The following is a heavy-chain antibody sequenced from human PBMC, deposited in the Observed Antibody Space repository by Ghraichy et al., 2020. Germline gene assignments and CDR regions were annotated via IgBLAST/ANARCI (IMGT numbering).Heavy chain of an antibody. J-gene: IGHJ6*02. Sequence: GSLRLSCAASGFTFSSYWMSWVRQAPGKGLEWVANIKQDGSEKYYVDSVKGRFTISRDNAKNSLYLQMNSLRAEDTAVYYCARPVRNWNPRYYYGMDVWGQGTTVTVSS. CDR3: ARPVRNWNPRYYYGMDV. V-gene: IGHV3-7*03. CDR1: GFTFSSYW. D-gene: IGHD1-1*01. CDR2: IKQDGSEK.